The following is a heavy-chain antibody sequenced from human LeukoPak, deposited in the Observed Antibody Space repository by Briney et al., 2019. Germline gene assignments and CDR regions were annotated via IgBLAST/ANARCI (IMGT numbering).Heavy chain of an antibody. J-gene: IGHJ4*02. D-gene: IGHD2-2*01. CDR2: MNPNSGNT. CDR1: GYTFTSYD. Sequence: GASGKVSCKASGYTFTSYDINWVRQATGQGLEWMGWMNPNSGNTGYAQKFQGRVTMTRNTSISTAHMELSSLRSEDTAVYYCATKGYCSSTSCPPVLDYWGQGTLVTVSS. CDR3: ATKGYCSSTSCPPVLDY. V-gene: IGHV1-8*01.